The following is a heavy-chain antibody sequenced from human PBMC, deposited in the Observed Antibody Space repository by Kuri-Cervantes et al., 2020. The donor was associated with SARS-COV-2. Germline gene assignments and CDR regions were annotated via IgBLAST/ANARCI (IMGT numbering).Heavy chain of an antibody. Sequence: GSLRLSCAVFGASRNTYSWSWIRQPPGKGLEWIGEINHSGGTKYKPSLKGRVSISVDASKNQNSLKLTSVTAADAAVYYCARGHIGVVPSPILGLGPHYYYYHMDIWGQGTTVTVSS. J-gene: IGHJ6*02. CDR3: ARGHIGVVPSPILGLGPHYYYYHMDI. CDR1: GASRNTYS. D-gene: IGHD2-2*01. V-gene: IGHV4-34*01. CDR2: INHSGGT.